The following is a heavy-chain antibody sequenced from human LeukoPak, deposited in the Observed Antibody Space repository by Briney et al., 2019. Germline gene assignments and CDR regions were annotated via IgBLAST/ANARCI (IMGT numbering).Heavy chain of an antibody. Sequence: SVKVSCKASGGTFSSCAISWVRQAPGQGLEWMGRIIPIFGTANYAQKFQGRVTITTDESTSTAYMELSSLRSEDTAVYYCARGRYYGSGGNYMDVWGKGTTVTVSS. J-gene: IGHJ6*03. V-gene: IGHV1-69*05. CDR3: ARGRYYGSGGNYMDV. CDR1: GGTFSSCA. CDR2: IIPIFGTA. D-gene: IGHD3-10*01.